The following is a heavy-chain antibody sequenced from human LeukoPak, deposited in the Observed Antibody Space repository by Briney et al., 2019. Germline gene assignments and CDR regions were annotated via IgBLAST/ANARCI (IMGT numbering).Heavy chain of an antibody. CDR3: AREWKKTGAFDY. CDR2: INTDGSST. J-gene: IGHJ4*02. D-gene: IGHD1-1*01. Sequence: GGSLRLSCAASGFTFSSFWMHWVRQAPGKGLVWVSFINTDGSSTTHADSVKGRFTVPRDNAKNTLYLQMSGLRAEDTAVYYCAREWKKTGAFDYWGQGTLVTVSS. CDR1: GFTFSSFW. V-gene: IGHV3-74*01.